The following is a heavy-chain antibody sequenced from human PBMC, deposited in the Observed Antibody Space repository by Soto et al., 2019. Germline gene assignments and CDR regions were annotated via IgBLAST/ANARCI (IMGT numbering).Heavy chain of an antibody. CDR1: GYTFTSYD. Sequence: QVQLVQSGAEVKKPGASVKVSCQASGYTFTSYDINWVRQATGQGLEWMGWMNPNRGNTGYAQKFQGTVTMTRNNSKSTADMELSRLRSEDTAFYYCAREADYGMDVWGQGTTVTVSS. CDR2: MNPNRGNT. CDR3: AREADYGMDV. V-gene: IGHV1-8*02. J-gene: IGHJ6*02.